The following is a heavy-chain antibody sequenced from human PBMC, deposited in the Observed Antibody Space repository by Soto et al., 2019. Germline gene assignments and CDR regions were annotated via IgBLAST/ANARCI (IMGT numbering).Heavy chain of an antibody. CDR1: GFTFSSYS. V-gene: IGHV3-48*02. CDR3: ARDAPGGYSDGYTDY. D-gene: IGHD5-18*01. J-gene: IGHJ4*02. CDR2: ISSSSSTI. Sequence: EVQLVESGGGLVQPGGSLRLSCAASGFTFSSYSMNWVRQAPGKGLEWVSYISSSSSTIYYADSVKGRFTISRDNAKNSLYLQMNSLRDEDTAVYYCARDAPGGYSDGYTDYWGQGTLVTVSS.